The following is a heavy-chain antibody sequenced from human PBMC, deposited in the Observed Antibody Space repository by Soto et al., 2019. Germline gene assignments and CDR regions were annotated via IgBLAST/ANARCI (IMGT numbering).Heavy chain of an antibody. CDR1: GFTFSSYG. J-gene: IGHJ6*02. CDR2: ISYDGSNK. V-gene: IGHV3-30*03. Sequence: QVQLVESEGGVVQPGRSLRLSCAASGFTFSSYGMHWVRQAPGKGLEWVAVISYDGSNKYYADSVKGRFTISRDNSKNTLYLQMNSLRAEDTAVYYCATLTGGMDVWGQGTTVTVSS. CDR3: ATLTGGMDV.